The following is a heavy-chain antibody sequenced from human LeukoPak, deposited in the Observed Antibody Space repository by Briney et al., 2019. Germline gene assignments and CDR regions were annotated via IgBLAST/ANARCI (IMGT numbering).Heavy chain of an antibody. CDR2: IYYSGST. CDR1: GGSIITSSYY. CDR3: ARQEYYYGSGSYHPPYYFDY. D-gene: IGHD3-10*01. J-gene: IGHJ4*02. V-gene: IGHV4-39*01. Sequence: SETLSLTCAVSGGSIITSSYYWGWIRQPPGKGLEWIGSIYYSGSTYYNPSLESRVTISVDTSKNQFSLKLSSVTAADTAVYYCARQEYYYGSGSYHPPYYFDYWGQGTLVTVSS.